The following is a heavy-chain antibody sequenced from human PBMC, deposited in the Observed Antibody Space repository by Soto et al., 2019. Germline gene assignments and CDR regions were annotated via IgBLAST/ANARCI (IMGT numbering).Heavy chain of an antibody. CDR2: VYPSDSDV. D-gene: IGHD3-16*01. V-gene: IGHV5-51*01. CDR3: TKGATSTFDS. Sequence: PGESLKISCQGSGYRFTRSWMGWVRQRPGKGLEWLGNVYPSDSDVRYSPSFEGRVTISDDNCINTAYLRLLNLKASDTAIYYCTKGATSTFDSWGQGTRVTVSS. J-gene: IGHJ4*02. CDR1: GYRFTRSW.